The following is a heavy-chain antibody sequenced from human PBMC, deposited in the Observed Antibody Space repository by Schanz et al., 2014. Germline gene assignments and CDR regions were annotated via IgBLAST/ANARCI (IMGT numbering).Heavy chain of an antibody. Sequence: QVQLVESGGGVVQPGRSLRLSCAASGFTFSSYGMHWVRQAPGKGLEWVAVIWYDGSNKYYADSVKGRFTISRDNSKNTLFLQMNSLRAEGTAVYYCARDHTTESYYSAGPPIDYWGQGTLVTVSS. J-gene: IGHJ4*02. CDR3: ARDHTTESYYSAGPPIDY. V-gene: IGHV3-33*01. CDR2: IWYDGSNK. D-gene: IGHD1-26*01. CDR1: GFTFSSYG.